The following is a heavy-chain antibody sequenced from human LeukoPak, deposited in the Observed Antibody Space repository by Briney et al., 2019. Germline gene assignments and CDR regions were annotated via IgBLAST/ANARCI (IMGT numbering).Heavy chain of an antibody. CDR2: IYASGST. CDR1: GGSINYNS. J-gene: IGHJ2*01. Sequence: SETLSLTCTVSGGSINYNSSSWVRQPAERGLEWIGRIYASGSTNYNPFLKSQVTMSGATSNYQLSLKMTSVTAADRPVLYCAGIHRMADASGHYYEDWYFNLGRNDNLITVSS. V-gene: IGHV4-4*07. CDR3: AGIHRMADASGHYYEDWYFNL. D-gene: IGHD3-22*01.